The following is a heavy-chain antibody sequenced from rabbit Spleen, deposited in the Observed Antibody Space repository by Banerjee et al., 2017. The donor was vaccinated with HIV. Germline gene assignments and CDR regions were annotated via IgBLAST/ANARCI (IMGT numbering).Heavy chain of an antibody. Sequence: QSLEASGGGLVKPGASLPLTCKASGFSFNSDYDMCWVRQAPGKGLEWIACIDGGSSGRTYYASWPKGRFTISRTSSTTVTLQMTSLTAADTATYFCARDLDGVIGWNFGWWGQGTLVTVS. CDR2: IDGGSSGRT. V-gene: IGHV1S40*01. CDR3: ARDLDGVIGWNFGW. CDR1: GFSFNSDYD. J-gene: IGHJ3*01. D-gene: IGHD4-1*01.